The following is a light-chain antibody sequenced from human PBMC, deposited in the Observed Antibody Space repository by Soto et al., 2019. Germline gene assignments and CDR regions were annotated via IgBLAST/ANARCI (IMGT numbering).Light chain of an antibody. V-gene: IGKV3-20*01. CDR3: QQYGTSPYT. J-gene: IGKJ2*01. CDR1: QRVTSNY. Sequence: EIVLTQSPGTLSLSPGERATLSCRASQRVTSNYLAWYQQKPGQAPRLLICGASSRATGILDRFSGSGSGTDFTLTITRLEPEHFAVYYCQQYGTSPYTFGQGTKVEI. CDR2: GAS.